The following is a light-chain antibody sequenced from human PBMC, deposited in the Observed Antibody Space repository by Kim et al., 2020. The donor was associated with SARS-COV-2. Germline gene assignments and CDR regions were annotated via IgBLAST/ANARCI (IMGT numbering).Light chain of an antibody. CDR1: QDISTY. CDR3: QKFNSAPRT. J-gene: IGKJ1*01. V-gene: IGKV1-27*01. CDR2: ATS. Sequence: GDRVTITCRASQDISTYLAWYQLKPGKVPKLLIYATSTLQSGVPSRFSGSGSGTDFTLTISSLQPEDVATYYCQKFNSAPRTFGQGTKVDIK.